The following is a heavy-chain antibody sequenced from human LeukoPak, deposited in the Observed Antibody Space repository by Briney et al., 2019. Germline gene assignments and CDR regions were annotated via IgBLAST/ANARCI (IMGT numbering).Heavy chain of an antibody. D-gene: IGHD4-11*01. V-gene: IGHV3-11*04. CDR1: GFTFSDYY. J-gene: IGHJ5*02. CDR3: ARGPATVTPNWFDP. CDR2: ISSSGSTI. Sequence: GGSLRLSCAASGFTFSDYYMSWIRQAPGKGLEWVSYISSSGSTIYYADSVKGRFTISRDNSKNALYLQMNSLRAEDTAVYYCARGPATVTPNWFDPWGQGTLVTVSS.